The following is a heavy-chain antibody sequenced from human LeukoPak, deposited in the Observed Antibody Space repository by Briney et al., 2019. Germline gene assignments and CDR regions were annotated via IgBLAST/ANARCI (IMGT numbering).Heavy chain of an antibody. CDR2: VDPEDGET. CDR1: GYTFTDYY. V-gene: IGHV1-69-2*01. CDR3: ARGMFDNSGHYYYFYYALDV. Sequence: ASVKISCKASGYTFTDYYMHWVQQAPGKGLEWMGRVDPEDGETIYAEKFQGRVTMTRDTSTNTAYMELRGLRSEDTAVYFCARGMFDNSGHYYYFYYALDVWGQGTTVTVSS. D-gene: IGHD3-22*01. J-gene: IGHJ6*02.